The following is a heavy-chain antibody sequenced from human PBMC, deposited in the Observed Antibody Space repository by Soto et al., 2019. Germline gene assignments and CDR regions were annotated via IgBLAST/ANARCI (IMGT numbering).Heavy chain of an antibody. CDR1: GYSFTGYN. V-gene: IGHV1-2*02. J-gene: IGHJ6*02. D-gene: IGHD3-9*01. CDR3: ARDGKGDYYLLTGYYNYYGMDV. Sequence: GASVKVSCKASGYSFTGYNLHWVRQAPGQGLEWMRWINPNSGGTNYAQKFQGRVTMTRDTSISLAYMELSRLRSDDTAVYYCARDGKGDYYLLTGYYNYYGMDVWGQGTTVTVSS. CDR2: INPNSGGT.